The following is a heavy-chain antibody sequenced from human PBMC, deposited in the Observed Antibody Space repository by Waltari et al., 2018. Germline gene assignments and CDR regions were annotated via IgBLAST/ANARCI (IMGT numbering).Heavy chain of an antibody. J-gene: IGHJ1*01. CDR2: IYDSGST. CDR3: ARGTIYNWSDYFQH. CDR1: GGSLRSYY. Sequence: QVHLQESGPGLVKPSETLSLTCTVSGGSLRSYYWSWIRQPPGKGLEWIGWIYDSGSTNYNPSLKSRVTMSVDTSKNQFSLSLRSVSVADTAVYYCARGTIYNWSDYFQHWGQGTLVTVSS. D-gene: IGHD1-1*01. V-gene: IGHV4-59*01.